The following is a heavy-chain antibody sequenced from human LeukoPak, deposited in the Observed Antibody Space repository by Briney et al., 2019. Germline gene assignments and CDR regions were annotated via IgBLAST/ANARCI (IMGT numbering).Heavy chain of an antibody. V-gene: IGHV3-48*03. D-gene: IGHD6-25*01. CDR3: ATDWAGGYGGYYFDY. CDR2: ISSSAGTT. Sequence: PGGSLRLSCAASGFTFSRYELNWVRQAPGKGLEWVSYISSSAGTTYYADSVKGRFTISRDNAKNSLYLQMNSLRAEDMAVYYCATDWAGGYGGYYFDYWGQGTLVTVSS. CDR1: GFTFSRYE. J-gene: IGHJ4*02.